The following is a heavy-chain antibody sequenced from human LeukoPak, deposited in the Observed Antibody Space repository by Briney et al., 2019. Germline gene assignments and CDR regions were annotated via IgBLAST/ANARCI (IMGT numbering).Heavy chain of an antibody. CDR1: GGTFSSYA. Sequence: ASVKVSCKASGGTFSSYAISWVRQAPGQGLEWMGGIIPIFGTANYAQKFQGRVTITADESTSTAYMELSSLRSEDTAMYYCARAASGYYGMDVWGQGTTVTVSS. V-gene: IGHV1-69*13. CDR2: IIPIFGTA. D-gene: IGHD3-10*01. J-gene: IGHJ6*02. CDR3: ARAASGYYGMDV.